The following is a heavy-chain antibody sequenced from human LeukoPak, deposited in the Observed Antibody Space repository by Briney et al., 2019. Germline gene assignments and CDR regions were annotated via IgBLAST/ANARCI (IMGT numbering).Heavy chain of an antibody. CDR1: GGSISSGDYY. Sequence: PSQTLSLTCTVSGGSISSGDYYWRWMRQPPGKGLEWIGYIYYSGSTYYNPSLKSRVTISVDTSKNQFSLKLSSVTAADTAVYYCARVVWFGELFLIDYWGQGTLVTVSS. CDR3: ARVVWFGELFLIDY. D-gene: IGHD3-10*01. J-gene: IGHJ4*02. V-gene: IGHV4-30-4*01. CDR2: IYYSGST.